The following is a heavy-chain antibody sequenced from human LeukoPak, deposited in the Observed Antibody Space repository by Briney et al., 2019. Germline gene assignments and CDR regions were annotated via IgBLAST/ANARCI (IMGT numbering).Heavy chain of an antibody. D-gene: IGHD1-1*01. Sequence: SETLSLTCAVYGGSFSGYYWSWIRQPPGKGLEWIGEINHSGSTNYNPSLKSRVTISVDTSKNQFSLKLSSVTAADTAVYYCARGGTTGTTYNSRTPNWFDPWGQGTLVTVSS. CDR2: INHSGST. J-gene: IGHJ5*02. V-gene: IGHV4-34*01. CDR1: GGSFSGYY. CDR3: ARGGTTGTTYNSRTPNWFDP.